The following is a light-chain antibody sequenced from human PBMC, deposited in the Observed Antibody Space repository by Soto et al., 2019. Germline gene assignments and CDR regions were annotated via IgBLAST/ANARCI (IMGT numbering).Light chain of an antibody. V-gene: IGLV2-14*01. J-gene: IGLJ2*01. Sequence: QSALTQPASVSGSPGQSITISCTGTSSDVGGYNYVSWYQQHPGKAPKLMIYDVSNRPSGVSNRFSGSKSGNTASLTISGLQAEDEAGYYFSFNTSSSTSVVFGGGTKLTVL. CDR3: SFNTSSSTSVV. CDR2: DVS. CDR1: SSDVGGYNY.